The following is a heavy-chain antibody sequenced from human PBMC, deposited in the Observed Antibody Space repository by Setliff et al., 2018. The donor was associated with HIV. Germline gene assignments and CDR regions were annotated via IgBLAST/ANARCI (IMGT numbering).Heavy chain of an antibody. V-gene: IGHV3-7*01. CDR1: GFTFSNFW. Sequence: PGGSLRLSCATSGFTFSNFWMTWVRQAPGKGLEWVANIKEDGSETFYVDSVKGRFTISRDNAKDSMFLQMNSLRGEDTAVYYCATNFLYDILTGYFPYQFDQWGQGTLVTVSS. CDR2: IKEDGSET. CDR3: ATNFLYDILTGYFPYQFDQ. D-gene: IGHD3-9*01. J-gene: IGHJ4*02.